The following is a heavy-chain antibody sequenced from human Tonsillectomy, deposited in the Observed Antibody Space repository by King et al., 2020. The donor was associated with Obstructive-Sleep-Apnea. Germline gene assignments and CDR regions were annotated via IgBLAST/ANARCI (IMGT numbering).Heavy chain of an antibody. D-gene: IGHD6-19*01. CDR2: IRSSGGST. CDR1: GFTFSSYA. CDR3: AKSPSSGWGDGFDY. V-gene: IGHV3-23*04. J-gene: IGHJ4*02. Sequence: VQLVESGGGLVQPGGSLRLSCAASGFTFSSYAMSWVRQAPGKGLEWVSAIRSSGGSTYYADSVKGRFTISRDNSQNKLYLQMNSLRAEDTAVYYCAKSPSSGWGDGFDYWGQGTLVTVSS.